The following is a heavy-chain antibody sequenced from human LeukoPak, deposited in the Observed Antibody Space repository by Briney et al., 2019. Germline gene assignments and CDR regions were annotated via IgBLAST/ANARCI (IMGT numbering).Heavy chain of an antibody. V-gene: IGHV3-43*02. CDR2: ISGDGGST. D-gene: IGHD5-18*01. Sequence: GGSLRLSCAASGFTFDDYAMHWVRQAPGKGLEWVSLISGDGGSTYYADSVKGRFTISRDNSKNTLYLQMNSLRAEDTAVYYCAKRGNTAMAPFDYWGQGTLVTVSS. J-gene: IGHJ4*02. CDR1: GFTFDDYA. CDR3: AKRGNTAMAPFDY.